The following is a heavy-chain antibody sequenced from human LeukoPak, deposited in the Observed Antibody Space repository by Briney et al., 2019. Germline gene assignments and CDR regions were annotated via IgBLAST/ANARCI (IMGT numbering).Heavy chain of an antibody. J-gene: IGHJ4*02. D-gene: IGHD2-2*02. CDR1: GYRFANYW. Sequence: GESLKISCKGSGYRFANYWIGWVRQMPGKGLEWMGIIYPDDSDTRYSPSFQGQVTISADKSISTAYLQWSSLRASDTAMYYCAIGGDSTTSCYRCFNYWGQGTLVTVSS. CDR2: IYPDDSDT. V-gene: IGHV5-51*01. CDR3: AIGGDSTTSCYRCFNY.